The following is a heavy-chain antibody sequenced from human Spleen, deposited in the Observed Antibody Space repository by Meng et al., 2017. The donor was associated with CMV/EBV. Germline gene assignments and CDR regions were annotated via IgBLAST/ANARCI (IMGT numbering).Heavy chain of an antibody. CDR3: ARDSSVGATGLDY. J-gene: IGHJ4*02. V-gene: IGHV4-30-4*08. CDR1: GVSISSGASY. D-gene: IGHD1-26*01. CDR2: IYYSGST. Sequence: VSGVSISSGASYCRWIRQPPGKGLEWIGYIYYSGSTYYNPSLKSRVTISVDTSKNQFSLKLSSVTAADTAVYYCARDSSVGATGLDYWGQGTLVTVSS.